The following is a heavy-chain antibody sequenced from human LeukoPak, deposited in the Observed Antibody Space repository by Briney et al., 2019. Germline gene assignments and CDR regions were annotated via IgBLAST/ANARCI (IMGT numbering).Heavy chain of an antibody. D-gene: IGHD3-10*01. CDR1: GYSISSGDY. V-gene: IGHV4-38-2*01. CDR3: ASSRVYSGGEWRNWFDP. CDR2: IYHSGST. Sequence: NASETLSLTCAVSGYSISSGDYWGWIRQPPGKGLQWIGSIYHSGSTHYNPSLKSRVTISLDTSKNQFSLKLSPVTAADTAVYYCASSRVYSGGEWRNWFDPWGQGTLVTVSS. J-gene: IGHJ5*02.